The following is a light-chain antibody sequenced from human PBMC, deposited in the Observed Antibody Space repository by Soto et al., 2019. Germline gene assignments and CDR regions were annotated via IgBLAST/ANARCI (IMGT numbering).Light chain of an antibody. CDR1: SSNIGGNS. CDR2: RNN. V-gene: IGLV1-47*01. J-gene: IGLJ1*01. Sequence: PGQKVTISCSGSSSNIGGNSVSWYQQLPGTAPKLLIYRNNQRPSGVPDRFSDSKSGTSASLAISGLRSEDEADYYCAAWDASLSAYVFGTGTKVNVL. CDR3: AAWDASLSAYV.